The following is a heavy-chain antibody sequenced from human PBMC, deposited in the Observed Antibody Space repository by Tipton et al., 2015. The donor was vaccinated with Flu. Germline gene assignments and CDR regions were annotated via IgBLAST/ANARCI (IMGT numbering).Heavy chain of an antibody. CDR2: IYHSGST. Sequence: WGWIRQPPGKGLEWIGRIYHSGSTYYNPSLKSRVTISVDTSKNQFSLKLSSVTAADTAVYYCAGQRLILDDSSGYYDYWGQGTLVTVSS. V-gene: IGHV4-38-2*01. D-gene: IGHD3-22*01. CDR3: AGQRLILDDSSGYYDY. J-gene: IGHJ4*02.